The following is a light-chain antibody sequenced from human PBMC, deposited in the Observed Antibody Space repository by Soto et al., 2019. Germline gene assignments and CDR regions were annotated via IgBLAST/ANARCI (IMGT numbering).Light chain of an antibody. CDR3: QQYGSSST. CDR1: QSVSNNY. Sequence: SPWERCALSWRASQSVSNNYLAWYQQKPGQAPRLLIYGASSRPTGIPDRFSGSGSGTDFTLTISRLEPEDFAVYYCQQYGSSSTFGQGTRLEIK. V-gene: IGKV3-20*01. J-gene: IGKJ5*01. CDR2: GAS.